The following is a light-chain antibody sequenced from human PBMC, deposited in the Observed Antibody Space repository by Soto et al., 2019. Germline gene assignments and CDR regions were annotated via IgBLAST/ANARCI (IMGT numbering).Light chain of an antibody. V-gene: IGKV1-5*01. CDR3: QQYNSYST. CDR1: QSISTR. CDR2: DAS. J-gene: IGKJ1*01. Sequence: DIQMTQSPSTLSASVGDRVTITCRASQSISTRLAWYQQKPGKAPKLLIYDASSLESGVPSRFSGSASGTEFTLTISSLQPDDFATYYCQQYNSYSTFGQGTKVEI.